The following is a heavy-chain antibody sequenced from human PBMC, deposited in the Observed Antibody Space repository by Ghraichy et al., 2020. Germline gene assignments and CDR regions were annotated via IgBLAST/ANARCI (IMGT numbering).Heavy chain of an antibody. V-gene: IGHV3-66*01. D-gene: IGHD5-12*01. CDR2: IYSGGTT. CDR1: GFTVSSNY. CDR3: ARGRGYSGYDYDF. Sequence: GESLNISCAASGFTVSSNYMSWVRQAPGKGLEWVSVIYSGGTTYYADSVKGRFTISRDNSKNTLYLQMNSLRAEDTAVYYCARGRGYSGYDYDFWGQGTLVTVSS. J-gene: IGHJ4*02.